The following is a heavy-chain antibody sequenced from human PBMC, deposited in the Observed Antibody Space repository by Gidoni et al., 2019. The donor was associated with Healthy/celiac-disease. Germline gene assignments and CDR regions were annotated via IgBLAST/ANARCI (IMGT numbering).Heavy chain of an antibody. J-gene: IGHJ6*02. CDR1: GFTFSSYA. CDR2: ISYDGSNK. V-gene: IGHV3-30-3*01. D-gene: IGHD3-10*01. Sequence: QVQLVESGGGVVQPGRSLRLSCAASGFTFSSYAMHWVRQAPGKGLEWVEVISYDGSNKYYADSVKGRFTISRDNSKNTLYLQMNSLRAEDTAVYYCARDRGQVMDVWGQGTTVTVSS. CDR3: ARDRGQVMDV.